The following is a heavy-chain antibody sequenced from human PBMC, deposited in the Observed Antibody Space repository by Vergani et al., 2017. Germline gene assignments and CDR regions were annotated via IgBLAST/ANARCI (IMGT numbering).Heavy chain of an antibody. Sequence: QVKLQESGPGLLKPSQTLSLTCTVSGESIRSGSHYWSWIRQPAGKGPEWIGHIHTGGSTDLNPSFKSRVSISVDTSKSQFSLKLNSVTAADTAVYYCARHLAYCGGDCYPYYYGMDVWGQGTTVTVSS. V-gene: IGHV4-61*02. CDR2: IHTGGST. D-gene: IGHD2-21*02. J-gene: IGHJ6*02. CDR1: GESIRSGSHY. CDR3: ARHLAYCGGDCYPYYYGMDV.